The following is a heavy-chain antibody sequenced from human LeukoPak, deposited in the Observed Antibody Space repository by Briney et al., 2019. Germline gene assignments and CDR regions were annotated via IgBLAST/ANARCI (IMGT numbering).Heavy chain of an antibody. CDR1: GFTFSSYS. CDR3: ATPIVGATISDY. CDR2: ISSSSSYI. V-gene: IGHV3-21*01. D-gene: IGHD1-26*01. Sequence: PGGSLRLSCAASGFTFSSYSMNWVRQAPGKGLEWVSSISSSSSYIYYADSVKGRFTISRDNSKNTLYLQMNSLRAEDTAVYYCATPIVGATISDYWGQGTLVTVSS. J-gene: IGHJ4*02.